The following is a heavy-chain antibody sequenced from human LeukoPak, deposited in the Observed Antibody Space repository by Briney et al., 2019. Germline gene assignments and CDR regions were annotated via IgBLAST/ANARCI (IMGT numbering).Heavy chain of an antibody. CDR2: IYYSGST. CDR3: ARHRYYFDSSGYYRPLYFDY. D-gene: IGHD3-22*01. J-gene: IGHJ4*02. Sequence: SETLSLTCTVSGGSISSSSYYWGWIRQPPGKGLEWIGSIYYSGSTYYSPSLKSRVTMPVDTSKNQFSLNLNSVTAADTAVYYCARHRYYFDSSGYYRPLYFDYWGQGILVTVSS. V-gene: IGHV4-39*01. CDR1: GGSISSSSYY.